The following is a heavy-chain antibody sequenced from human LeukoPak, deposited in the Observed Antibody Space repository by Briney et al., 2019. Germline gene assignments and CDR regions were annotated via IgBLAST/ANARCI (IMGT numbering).Heavy chain of an antibody. CDR2: IYYSGST. Sequence: SETLSLTCTVSGGSISRYYWSWIRQPPGRGLEWIGYIYYSGSTNYNPSLKSRVTISVDTSNNQFSLTLSSVPAAHTAVYYCARASGYSYGRDAFDIWGQATMVTVSS. J-gene: IGHJ3*02. V-gene: IGHV4-59*01. D-gene: IGHD5-18*01. CDR3: ARASGYSYGRDAFDI. CDR1: GGSISRYY.